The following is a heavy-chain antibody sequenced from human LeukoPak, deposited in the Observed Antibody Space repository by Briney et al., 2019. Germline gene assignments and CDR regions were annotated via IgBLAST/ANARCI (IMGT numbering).Heavy chain of an antibody. CDR3: ARTKDVDIVATILGY. V-gene: IGHV3-30*04. J-gene: IGHJ4*02. D-gene: IGHD5-12*01. Sequence: AGGSLRLSCAASGFTFSSYAMHWVRQAPGKGLEWVAVISYDGSNKYYADSVKGRFTISRDNSKNTLYLQMNSLRAEDTAVYYCARTKDVDIVATILGYWGQGTLVTVSS. CDR1: GFTFSSYA. CDR2: ISYDGSNK.